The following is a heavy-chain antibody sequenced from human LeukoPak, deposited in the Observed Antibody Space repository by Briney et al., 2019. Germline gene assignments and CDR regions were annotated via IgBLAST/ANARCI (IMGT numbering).Heavy chain of an antibody. V-gene: IGHV4-4*08. D-gene: IGHD3-10*01. CDR3: ARDKAHSYGYYFDP. J-gene: IGHJ4*02. CDR1: GGGISTYY. CDR2: IANGAT. Sequence: PSETLSLTCTVAGGGISTYYWNWIRQTPGKGLEWVGHIANGATDYNPSLKSRAIISVDTSKNQISLRLTPVTAADTAVYHCARDKAHSYGYYFDPWGPGTQVLVSS.